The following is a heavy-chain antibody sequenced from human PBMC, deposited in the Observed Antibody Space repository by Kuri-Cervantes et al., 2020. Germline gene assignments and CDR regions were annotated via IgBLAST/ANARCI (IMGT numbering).Heavy chain of an antibody. CDR2: IYPGDSDT. J-gene: IGHJ6*02. D-gene: IGHD5-12*01. V-gene: IGHV5-51*01. CDR1: GYSFTSYW. CDR3: ARRASRMATIRLNYYYYGMDV. Sequence: KVSCKGSGYSFTSYWIGWVRQMPGKGLEWMGIIYPGDSDTRYSPSFQGQVTISADKSISTAYLQWSSLKASDTAMYYCARRASRMATIRLNYYYYGMDVWGQGTTVTVSS.